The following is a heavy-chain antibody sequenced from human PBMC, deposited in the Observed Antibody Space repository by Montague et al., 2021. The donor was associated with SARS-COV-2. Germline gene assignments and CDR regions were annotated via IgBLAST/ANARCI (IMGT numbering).Heavy chain of an antibody. CDR2: IYYSGST. D-gene: IGHD5-12*01. CDR3: ARHGWGWLRLLRPFDY. CDR1: GGSISSSTYY. J-gene: IGHJ4*02. V-gene: IGHV4-39*01. Sequence: SETRSLTCTVSGGSISSSTYYWGWIRQPPGKGLEWIGSIYYSGSTYYNPSLKSRVTISVDTSKNRFSLKLSSVTAADTAVYYCARHGWGWLRLLRPFDYWGQGTLVTVSS.